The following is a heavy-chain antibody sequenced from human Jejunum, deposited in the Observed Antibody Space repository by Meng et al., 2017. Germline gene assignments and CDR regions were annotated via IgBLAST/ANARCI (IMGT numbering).Heavy chain of an antibody. J-gene: IGHJ4*02. CDR2: IRNKANSFTT. V-gene: IGHV3-72*01. CDR3: TRDPGDGYFDR. Sequence: GESLKISCAASGFTFKSHWMTWVRQAPGKGLEWVARIRNKANSFTTEYAASVKGRFTISRDESKNSLYLQMNSMTTEDTAIYYCTRDPGDGYFDRWGQGAPVTVSS. CDR1: GFTFKSHW. D-gene: IGHD5-24*01.